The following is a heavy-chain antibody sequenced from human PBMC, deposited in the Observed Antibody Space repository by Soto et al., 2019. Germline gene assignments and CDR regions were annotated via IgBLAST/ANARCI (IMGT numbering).Heavy chain of an antibody. CDR2: IYYTGGT. D-gene: IGHD1-7*01. Sequence: QVQLQESGPGLVKPSQTLSRTCTVVGDSFSRGGHYWSWVRQRPGRGREWIGYIYYTGGTFYNPSLKSRSSISLDTSKNQMSLELTSVTVADTVVYYCARDGLLTGPTGWYLDLWGRGTLVTVSS. CDR3: ARDGLLTGPTGWYLDL. J-gene: IGHJ2*01. V-gene: IGHV4-31*03. CDR1: GDSFSRGGHY.